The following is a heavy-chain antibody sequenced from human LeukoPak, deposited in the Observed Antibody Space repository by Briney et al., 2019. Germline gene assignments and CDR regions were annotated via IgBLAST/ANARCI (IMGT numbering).Heavy chain of an antibody. CDR2: INKDGSEE. CDR3: ARWPHCQDF. J-gene: IGHJ4*02. CDR1: GFTFSDFY. Sequence: PGGSLRLSCAASGFTFSDFYMSWVRHAPGKGLEWVANINKDGSEEKYVDSVKGRFTISRDNAKNSLYLQMSSLRADDTAVYYCARWPHCQDFWGRGTRVTVSS. V-gene: IGHV3-7*03.